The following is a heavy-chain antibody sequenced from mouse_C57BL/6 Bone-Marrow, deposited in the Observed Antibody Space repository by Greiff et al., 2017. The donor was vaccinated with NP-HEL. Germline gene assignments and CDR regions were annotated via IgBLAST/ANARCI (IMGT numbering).Heavy chain of an antibody. CDR2: IDPSDSYT. CDR1: GYTFTSYW. V-gene: IGHV1-59*01. D-gene: IGHD1-1*01. J-gene: IGHJ4*01. CDR3: AKTPDYYGAHYAMDY. Sequence: VQLQQPGAELVRPGTSVKLSCKASGYTFTSYWMHWVKQRPGQGLEWIGVIDPSDSYTNYNQKFKGKATLTVDTSSSTAYMQLSSLTSEDSAVYYCAKTPDYYGAHYAMDYWGQGTSVTVSS.